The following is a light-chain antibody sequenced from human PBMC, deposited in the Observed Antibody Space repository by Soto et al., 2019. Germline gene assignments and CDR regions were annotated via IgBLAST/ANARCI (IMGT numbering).Light chain of an antibody. J-gene: IGKJ4*01. CDR2: GAS. CDR1: QSVGSD. CDR3: PQYGSSPLP. Sequence: IGVKKSAGTLSLYQGERATLSCRASQSVGSDLAWYQQKPGQAPRLVIYGASSRATGLPDRFSGSGSGTDFILTISRLEPEDFAVYYCPQYGSSPLPFGGGTKVDIK. V-gene: IGKV3-20*01.